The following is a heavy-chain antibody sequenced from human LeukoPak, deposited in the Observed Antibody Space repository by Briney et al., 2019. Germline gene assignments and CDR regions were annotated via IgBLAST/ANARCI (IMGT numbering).Heavy chain of an antibody. V-gene: IGHV3-53*01. CDR2: IYSGGST. D-gene: IGHD4-23*01. CDR1: GFTVSSNY. J-gene: IGHJ4*02. CDR3: AKLTWPDFDY. Sequence: GGSLNLSCAASGFTVSSNYMSWIRQAPGKGLEWVSVIYSGGSTYYADSVKGRFTISRDNSKNTLYLQMNSLRAEDTAVYYCAKLTWPDFDYWGQGTLVTVSS.